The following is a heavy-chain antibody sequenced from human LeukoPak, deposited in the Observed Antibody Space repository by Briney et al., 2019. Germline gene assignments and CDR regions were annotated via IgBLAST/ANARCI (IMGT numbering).Heavy chain of an antibody. V-gene: IGHV4-61*09. CDR2: INHSGST. J-gene: IGHJ5*02. CDR1: GDSISSGSYY. CDR3: ARGRGFDP. Sequence: SQTLSLTCSVSGDSISSGSYYWSWIRQPAGKGLEWIGEINHSGSTNYNPSLKSRVTISVDTSKNQFSLKLSSVTAADTAVYYCARGRGFDPWGQGTLVTVSS. D-gene: IGHD3-10*01.